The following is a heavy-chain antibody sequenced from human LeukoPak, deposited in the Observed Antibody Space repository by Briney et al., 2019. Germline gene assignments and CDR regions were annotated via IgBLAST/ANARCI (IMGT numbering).Heavy chain of an antibody. D-gene: IGHD3-22*01. J-gene: IGHJ4*02. CDR3: VKDDSYYYESSGYPH. Sequence: PGGSLRLSCSASGFTFSTYFMHWVRQAPGKGLEYVSAISSNGGSTYYADSVKGRFTISRDNSENTLYLQMSSLRAEDTAVYHCVKDDSYYYESSGYPHWGQGTLVTVSS. CDR2: ISSNGGST. CDR1: GFTFSTYF. V-gene: IGHV3-64D*09.